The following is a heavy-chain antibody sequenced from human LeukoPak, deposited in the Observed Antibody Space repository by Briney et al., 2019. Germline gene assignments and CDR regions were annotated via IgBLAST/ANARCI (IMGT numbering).Heavy chain of an antibody. Sequence: SETLSLTCTVSGGSISSSSYYWGWIRQPPGKGLEWIGSIYYSGSTYYNPSLKSRVTISVDTSKNQFSLRLSSVTAADTAVYYCARFRANYYGSGSQGFDPWGQGTLVTVSS. CDR3: ARFRANYYGSGSQGFDP. D-gene: IGHD3-10*01. CDR1: GGSISSSSYY. V-gene: IGHV4-39*01. J-gene: IGHJ5*02. CDR2: IYYSGST.